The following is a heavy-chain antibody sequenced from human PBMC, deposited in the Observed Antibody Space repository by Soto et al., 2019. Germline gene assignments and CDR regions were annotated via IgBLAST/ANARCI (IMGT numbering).Heavy chain of an antibody. CDR3: ARVGPYYYYMDV. CDR1: GGSISSGGYY. D-gene: IGHD1-26*01. V-gene: IGHV4-31*03. CDR2: IYYSGST. Sequence: SETLSLTCTVSGGSISSGGYYWSWIRQHPGKGLEWIGYIYYSGSTYYNPSLKSRVTISVDTSKNQFSLKLSSVTAADTAVYYCARVGPYYYYMDVWGKGTTVTVSS. J-gene: IGHJ6*03.